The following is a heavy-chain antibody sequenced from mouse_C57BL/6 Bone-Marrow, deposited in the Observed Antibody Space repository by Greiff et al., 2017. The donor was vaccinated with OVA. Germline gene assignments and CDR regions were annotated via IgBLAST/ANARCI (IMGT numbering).Heavy chain of an antibody. CDR1: GFTFSSYA. Sequence: EVMLVESGGGLVKPGGSLKLSCAASGFTFSSYAMSWVRQTPEKRLEWVATISDGGSYTYYPDNVKGRFTISRDNAKNNLYLQMSHLKSEDTAMYYCARDGLWGVQYYFDYWGQGTTLTVSS. V-gene: IGHV5-4*01. CDR3: ARDGLWGVQYYFDY. CDR2: ISDGGSYT. J-gene: IGHJ2*01.